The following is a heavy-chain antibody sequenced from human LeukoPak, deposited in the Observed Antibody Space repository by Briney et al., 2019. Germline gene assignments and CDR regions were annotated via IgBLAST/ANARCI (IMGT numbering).Heavy chain of an antibody. CDR1: GFTFSSYS. D-gene: IGHD3-10*01. CDR2: MKKDGSET. V-gene: IGHV3-7*01. J-gene: IGHJ4*02. Sequence: GGSLRLSCVVSGFTFSSYSMIWVRQAPGKGLQWVANMKKDGSETKYVDFVKGRFTISRDNAKNSLYLQMNSLRAEDTAVYYCGRHRSGSGTYFIDYWGQGTLVRGSS. CDR3: GRHRSGSGTYFIDY.